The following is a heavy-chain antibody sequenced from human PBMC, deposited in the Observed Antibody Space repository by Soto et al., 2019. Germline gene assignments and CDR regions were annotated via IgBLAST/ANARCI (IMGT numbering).Heavy chain of an antibody. J-gene: IGHJ4*02. CDR1: GGSFNSFS. Sequence: QVQLVQSGAEVKKPGSSVKVSCKASGGSFNSFSFTWVRQAPGQGLEWVGRIIPVLGITTYAQKFQGRITITADRSTSTVYMELSGLRSEDTAVYYGATDKDYTYEFWGQGTLVTVSS. CDR2: IIPVLGIT. CDR3: ATDKDYTYEF. V-gene: IGHV1-69*08. D-gene: IGHD2-2*02.